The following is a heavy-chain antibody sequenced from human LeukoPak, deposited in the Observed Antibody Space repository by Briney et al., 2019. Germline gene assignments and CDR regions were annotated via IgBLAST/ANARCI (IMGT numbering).Heavy chain of an antibody. J-gene: IGHJ4*02. Sequence: ASVKVSCKAPGYTFTGYYMHWVRQAPGQGLEWMGWINPNSGGTNYAQKFQGRVTMTRDTSISTAYMELSRLRSDDTAVYYCARLSGIAAAVGYWGQGTLVTVPS. CDR2: INPNSGGT. CDR3: ARLSGIAAAVGY. CDR1: GYTFTGYY. D-gene: IGHD6-13*01. V-gene: IGHV1-2*02.